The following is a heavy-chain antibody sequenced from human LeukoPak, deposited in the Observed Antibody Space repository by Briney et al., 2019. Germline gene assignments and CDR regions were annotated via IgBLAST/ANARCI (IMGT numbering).Heavy chain of an antibody. CDR3: ARAYRGYYGSGSYYNDAFDI. V-gene: IGHV3-13*04. J-gene: IGHJ3*02. D-gene: IGHD3-10*01. CDR1: GFAFSSYD. CDR2: IGTAGDT. Sequence: GGSLRLSCAASGFAFSSYDMHWVRQATGKGLEWVSAIGTAGDTYYPGSVKGRSTISRENAKNSLYLQMNSLRAGDTAVYYCARAYRGYYGSGSYYNDAFDIWGQGTMVTVSS.